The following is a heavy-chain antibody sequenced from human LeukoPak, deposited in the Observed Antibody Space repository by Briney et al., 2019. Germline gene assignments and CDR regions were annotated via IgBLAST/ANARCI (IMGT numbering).Heavy chain of an antibody. D-gene: IGHD4-23*01. CDR1: GFTFSSYS. V-gene: IGHV3-48*04. J-gene: IGHJ4*02. CDR2: ISSISSTI. CDR3: ARRDYGGNWGNFDY. Sequence: GGSLRLSCVASGFTFSSYSMNWVRQAPGKGLEWVSYISSISSTINYADSVKGRFTISRDNAKNSLYLHMNSLRAEDTPVYYCARRDYGGNWGNFDYWGQGTLVTVSS.